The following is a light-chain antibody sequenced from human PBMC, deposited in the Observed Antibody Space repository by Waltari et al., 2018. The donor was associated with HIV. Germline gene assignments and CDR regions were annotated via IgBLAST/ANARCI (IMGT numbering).Light chain of an antibody. Sequence: QSALTQPASVSGSPGQSITISCTGTSSDVGIYNLVSWYQQYPGKAPKLMIYEGSKRPSGVSNRFSGSKSGNTASLTISELQTEDEDDYYCCSYAGSFVVFGGGTKLTVL. CDR1: SSDVGIYNL. CDR3: CSYAGSFVV. V-gene: IGLV2-23*01. CDR2: EGS. J-gene: IGLJ2*01.